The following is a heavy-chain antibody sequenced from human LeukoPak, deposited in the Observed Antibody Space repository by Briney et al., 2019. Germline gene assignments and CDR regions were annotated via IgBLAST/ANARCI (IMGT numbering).Heavy chain of an antibody. V-gene: IGHV1-69*13. J-gene: IGHJ6*02. CDR1: GGTFSSYA. D-gene: IGHD6-13*01. CDR3: AREAWLRQQLAPYYYYGMDV. CDR2: IIPIFGTA. Sequence: ASVKVSCKASGGTFSSYAISWVRQAPGQGLEWMGGIIPIFGTANYAQKFQGRVTITADESTSTAYMELSSLRSEDTAVYYCAREAWLRQQLAPYYYYGMDVWGHGTTVTVSS.